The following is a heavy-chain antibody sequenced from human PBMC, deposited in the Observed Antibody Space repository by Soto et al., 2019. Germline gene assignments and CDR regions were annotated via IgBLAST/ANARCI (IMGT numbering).Heavy chain of an antibody. Sequence: EAQLVESGGGLVQPGGSLRLSCAASGVTFSSHAMHWVRQAPGKGLEYVSVISSNGGSTDYANSVKGRFTISRDNPKNTLYLQMGSLRAEDMAVYYCARGGRGYEFDYWGQGTLVTVSS. V-gene: IGHV3-64*01. J-gene: IGHJ4*02. D-gene: IGHD5-12*01. CDR3: ARGGRGYEFDY. CDR1: GVTFSSHA. CDR2: ISSNGGST.